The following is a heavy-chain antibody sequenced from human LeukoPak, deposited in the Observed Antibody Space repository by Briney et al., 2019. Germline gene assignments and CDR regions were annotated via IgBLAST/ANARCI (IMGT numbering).Heavy chain of an antibody. CDR3: AKGLGTGSVLARPLHY. Sequence: HPGGSLRLSCAASGFPFSTCDMHWVRQAPDKGLQWVAVISSDGYRTDYPDSVRGRFTISRDNFKNTVDLQMISVTAEDTAMYFCAKGLGTGSVLARPLHYWGQGTLVTVSS. CDR2: ISSDGYRT. CDR1: GFPFSTCD. D-gene: IGHD3-10*01. J-gene: IGHJ4*02. V-gene: IGHV3-30*18.